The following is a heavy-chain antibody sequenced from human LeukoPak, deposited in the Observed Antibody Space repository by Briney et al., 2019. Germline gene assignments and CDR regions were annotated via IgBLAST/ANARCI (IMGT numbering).Heavy chain of an antibody. V-gene: IGHV4-39*01. CDR1: GGSISSRSYY. J-gene: IGHJ4*02. CDR2: IYYSGST. Sequence: SETLSLTCTVSGGSISSRSYYWGWIRQPPGKGLEWIGSIYYSGSTYYNPSLKSRVTISVDTSKNQFSLKLSSVTAADTAVYYCARGVITMVRGIYYFDYWGQGTLVTVSS. D-gene: IGHD3-10*01. CDR3: ARGVITMVRGIYYFDY.